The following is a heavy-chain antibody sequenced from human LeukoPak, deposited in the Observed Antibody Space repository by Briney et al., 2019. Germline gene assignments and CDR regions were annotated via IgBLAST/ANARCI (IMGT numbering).Heavy chain of an antibody. D-gene: IGHD6-13*01. Sequence: GGSLRLSCAASGFTFSSYWMHWVRQAPGKGLVWVSRINSDGSSTSYADSVKGRFTISRDNAKNSLYLRMNSLTDEDTAVYYCAREEGRSNIATLGGQGTLVTVSS. CDR3: AREEGRSNIATL. V-gene: IGHV3-74*01. CDR2: INSDGSST. J-gene: IGHJ4*02. CDR1: GFTFSSYW.